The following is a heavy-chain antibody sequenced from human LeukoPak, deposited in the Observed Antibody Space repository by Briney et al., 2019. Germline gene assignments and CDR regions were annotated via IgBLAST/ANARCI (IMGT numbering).Heavy chain of an antibody. J-gene: IGHJ5*02. CDR3: ARDRDSSSSYNWFDP. CDR2: ISSSGSTI. Sequence: GGSLRLSCAASGFTFSDYYMSWIRQAPGKGLEWVSYISSSGSTIYYADSVKGRFTISRDNAKNSLYLQMNSLRAEDTAVYYCARDRDSSSSYNWFDPWGQGTLVTVSP. D-gene: IGHD6-6*01. V-gene: IGHV3-11*01. CDR1: GFTFSDYY.